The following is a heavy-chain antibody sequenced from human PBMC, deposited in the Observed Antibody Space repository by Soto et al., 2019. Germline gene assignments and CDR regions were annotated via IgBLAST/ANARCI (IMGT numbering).Heavy chain of an antibody. Sequence: EVQLVESGGGLVQPGGSLRLSCAASGFTFSDHYMEWVRQAPGKGLEWVGRIKHKADGHTTEYAASVEGRFTISRDDSRNSVYLQMNSLKTEDTAVYYCAGLGDRWFDAWGQGTLVTVSS. J-gene: IGHJ5*02. V-gene: IGHV3-72*01. CDR2: IKHKADGHTT. CDR3: AGLGDRWFDA. D-gene: IGHD3-16*01. CDR1: GFTFSDHY.